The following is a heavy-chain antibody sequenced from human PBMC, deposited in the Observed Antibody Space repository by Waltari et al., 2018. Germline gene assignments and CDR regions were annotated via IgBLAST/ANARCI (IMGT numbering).Heavy chain of an antibody. CDR2: FDPQGCQT. CDR3: ATGLWFGELLSNY. Sequence: QVQLVQSGAEVTRPGDSINVYCNISGYTLTGISMHWVRQAPGKGLEWMGGFDPQGCQTFYAQKFKGRVTMTEDTSADTAYMELSSLRSDDTAVYYCATGLWFGELLSNYWGQGTLVTVSS. J-gene: IGHJ4*02. V-gene: IGHV1-24*01. CDR1: GYTLTGIS. D-gene: IGHD3-10*01.